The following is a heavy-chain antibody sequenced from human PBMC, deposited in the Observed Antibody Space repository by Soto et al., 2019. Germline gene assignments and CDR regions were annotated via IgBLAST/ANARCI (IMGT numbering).Heavy chain of an antibody. D-gene: IGHD6-19*01. J-gene: IGHJ4*02. CDR2: INPNSGDA. Sequence: QVQLVHSGAELKKPGASVKVSCKASGYTFTAYAMHWVRQAPGQGLEWMGWINPNSGDATYAQKFHGRVTMTMDTSITTAYMELSSLSYDDTAVYYCAREASAVLDLDYWGQGTLVAVSS. CDR1: GYTFTAYA. V-gene: IGHV1-2*02. CDR3: AREASAVLDLDY.